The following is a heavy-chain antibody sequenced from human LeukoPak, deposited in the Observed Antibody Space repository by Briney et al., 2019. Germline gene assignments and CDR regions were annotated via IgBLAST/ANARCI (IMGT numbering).Heavy chain of an antibody. Sequence: PGGSLRLSCAASGFTFSSYSMNWVRQPPGKGLEWIGEINHSGSTNYNPSLKSRVTISVDTSKNQVSLKLSSVTAADTAVYYCARSDIWGSYRFLDYWGQGALVTVSS. CDR3: ARSDIWGSYRFLDY. J-gene: IGHJ4*02. D-gene: IGHD3-16*02. CDR1: GFTFSSYS. V-gene: IGHV4-34*01. CDR2: INHSGST.